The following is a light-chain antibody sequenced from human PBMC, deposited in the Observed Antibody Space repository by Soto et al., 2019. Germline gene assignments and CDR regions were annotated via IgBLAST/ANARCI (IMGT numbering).Light chain of an antibody. Sequence: QSVLTQPPSASGTPGQRVTISCSGWSSNIGSNLVTWYQQFPGTAPKLLIYNNDQRPSGVPDRFSGSKSGTSASLAISGLQSEDEADYYCAAWDDSLNGGMFGGGTKLTVL. V-gene: IGLV1-44*01. CDR2: NND. CDR1: SSNIGSNL. CDR3: AAWDDSLNGGM. J-gene: IGLJ3*02.